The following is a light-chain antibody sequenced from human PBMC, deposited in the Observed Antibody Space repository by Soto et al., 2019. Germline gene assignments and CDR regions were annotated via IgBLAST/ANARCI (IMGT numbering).Light chain of an antibody. CDR3: QQYASSPVT. CDR2: GAS. CDR1: QSVSSTY. J-gene: IGKJ5*01. V-gene: IGKV3-20*01. Sequence: EIVLTQSPGTLSLSPGERATLSCRARQSVSSTYLAWYQQKPGQPPRLLIYGASSRATGIPDRFSGSGSGTDFTLTITRLESEDFAVYYCQQYASSPVTFGQGTRLDIK.